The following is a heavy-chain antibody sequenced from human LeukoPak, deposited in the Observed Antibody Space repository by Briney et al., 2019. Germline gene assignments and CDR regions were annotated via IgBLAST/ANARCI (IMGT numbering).Heavy chain of an antibody. CDR2: INPSGGST. Sequence: ASVKVSCKASGYTFTNYYMHWVRQAPGQGLEWMGIINPSGGSTSYAQKFQGRVTMTRDTSTSTVSMELSSLRSEDTAVYYCAKSAVGAISWVHCGQGTLVIVSS. J-gene: IGHJ4*02. CDR1: GYTFTNYY. D-gene: IGHD1-26*01. V-gene: IGHV1-46*01. CDR3: AKSAVGAISWVH.